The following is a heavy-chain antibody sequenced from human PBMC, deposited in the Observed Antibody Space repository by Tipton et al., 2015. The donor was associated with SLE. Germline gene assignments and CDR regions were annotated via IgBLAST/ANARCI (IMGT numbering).Heavy chain of an antibody. CDR2: INPNSGGT. J-gene: IGHJ4*02. CDR3: ARARRIAAAGDY. D-gene: IGHD6-13*01. Sequence: QLVQSGAEVKKPGASVKVSCKASGYTFTGYYMHWVRQAPGQGLEWMGWINPNSGGTNYAQKFQGRVTMTRDTSISTAYMELSRLGAADTAVYCCARARRIAAAGDYWGQGTLVTVSS. CDR1: GYTFTGYY. V-gene: IGHV1-2*02.